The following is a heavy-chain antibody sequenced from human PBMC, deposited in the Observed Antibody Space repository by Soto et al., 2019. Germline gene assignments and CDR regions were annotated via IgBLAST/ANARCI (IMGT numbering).Heavy chain of an antibody. CDR1: GGTFSSYT. CDR3: ARDPFAPLMGYYKGAPSPNMDV. Sequence: SVKVSCKASGGTFSSYTISWVRQAPGQGLEWMGRIIPILGIANYAQKFQGRVTITADKSTSTAYMELSSLRSEDTAVYYCARDPFAPLMGYYKGAPSPNMDVWGKGTTVTVSS. CDR2: IIPILGIA. V-gene: IGHV1-69*04. J-gene: IGHJ6*03. D-gene: IGHD3-9*01.